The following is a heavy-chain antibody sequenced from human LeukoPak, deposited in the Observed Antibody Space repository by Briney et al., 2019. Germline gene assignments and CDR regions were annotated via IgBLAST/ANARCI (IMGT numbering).Heavy chain of an antibody. CDR3: ARVYYDPSHYFDY. J-gene: IGHJ4*02. D-gene: IGHD3-3*01. V-gene: IGHV2-70*11. CDR1: GGSISSYYW. Sequence: TLSLTCTVSGGSISSYYWSWIRQPPGKALEWLARIDWDDDKYYSTSLKTRLTISKDTSKNQVVLTMTNMDPVDTATYYCARVYYDPSHYFDYWGQGTLVTVSS. CDR2: IDWDDDK.